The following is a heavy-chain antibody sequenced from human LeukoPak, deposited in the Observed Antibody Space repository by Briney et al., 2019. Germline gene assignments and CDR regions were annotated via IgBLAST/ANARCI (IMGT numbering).Heavy chain of an antibody. D-gene: IGHD2-2*01. CDR2: IRYDGSNK. J-gene: IGHJ5*01. CDR1: GFTFSSYG. V-gene: IGHV3-30*02. Sequence: GGSLRLSCAASGFTFSSYGMHWVRQAPGKGLEWVAFIRYDGSNKYYADSVKGRFTISRDNSKNTLYLQMNSLRAEDTAVYYCAKDARVYCSSTSCYIIDSWGQGTLVTVSS. CDR3: AKDARVYCSSTSCYIIDS.